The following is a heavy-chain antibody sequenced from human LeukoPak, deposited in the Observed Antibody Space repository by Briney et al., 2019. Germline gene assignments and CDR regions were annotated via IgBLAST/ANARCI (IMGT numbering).Heavy chain of an antibody. V-gene: IGHV4-4*07. Sequence: SETLSLTCTVSSGSISSYYWSWIRQPAGKGLEWIGRIHTSGSTNYNPSLKSRVTMSVDTSKNQFSLKLSSVTAADTAVYYCAGEFTQGGRFDPWGQGTLVTVSS. D-gene: IGHD2-15*01. CDR2: IHTSGST. CDR1: SGSISSYY. CDR3: AGEFTQGGRFDP. J-gene: IGHJ5*02.